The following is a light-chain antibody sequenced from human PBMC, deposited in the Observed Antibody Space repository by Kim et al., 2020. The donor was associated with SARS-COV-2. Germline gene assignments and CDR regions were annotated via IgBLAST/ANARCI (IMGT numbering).Light chain of an antibody. CDR2: GAS. V-gene: IGKV3-15*01. Sequence: SPGERAHLSGRASQSVSSNLAWYQQKRGQAPRLLIDGASTRATGIPARFSGSGSGTEFTLTISSLQSEDFAVYHCQHYINWPPVAFGQGTKVDIK. CDR1: QSVSSN. CDR3: QHYINWPPVA. J-gene: IGKJ1*01.